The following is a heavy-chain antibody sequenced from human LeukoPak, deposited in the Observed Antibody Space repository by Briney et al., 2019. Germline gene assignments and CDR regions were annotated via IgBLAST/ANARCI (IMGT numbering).Heavy chain of an antibody. Sequence: SVKVSCKASGGTFSSYAISWVRQAPGQGFEWMGGIIPIFGTANYAQKFQGRVTITADESTSTAYMELSSLRSEDTAVYYCARPRRIQGAQPFDYWGQGTLVTVSS. J-gene: IGHJ4*02. CDR3: ARPRRIQGAQPFDY. D-gene: IGHD3-10*01. CDR1: GGTFSSYA. V-gene: IGHV1-69*01. CDR2: IIPIFGTA.